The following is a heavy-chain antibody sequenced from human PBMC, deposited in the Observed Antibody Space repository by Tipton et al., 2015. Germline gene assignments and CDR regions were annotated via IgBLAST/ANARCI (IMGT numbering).Heavy chain of an antibody. D-gene: IGHD3-22*01. Sequence: SLRLSCSAPGFSFSSYAMSWVRQAPGKGLEWVAVISYDGSNKYYADSVKGRFTISRDNSKNTLYLQMNSLRAEDTAVYYCAKGRNPLNSGYYYGPFDYWGQGTLVTVSS. CDR2: ISYDGSNK. CDR3: AKGRNPLNSGYYYGPFDY. J-gene: IGHJ4*02. CDR1: GFSFSSYA. V-gene: IGHV3-30*18.